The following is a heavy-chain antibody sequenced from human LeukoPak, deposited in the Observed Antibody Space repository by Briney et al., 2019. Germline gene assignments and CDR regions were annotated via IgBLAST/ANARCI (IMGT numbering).Heavy chain of an antibody. CDR2: IYYSGST. V-gene: IGHV4-59*12. J-gene: IGHJ4*02. CDR1: GGSISSYY. Sequence: PSETLSLTCTVSGGSISSYYWSWIRQPPGKGLEWIGYIYYSGSTNYNPSLKSRVTISVDTSKNQFSLKLSSVTAADTAVYYCARMRAYYDILTGYYARGIFDYWGQGTLVTVSS. CDR3: ARMRAYYDILTGYYARGIFDY. D-gene: IGHD3-9*01.